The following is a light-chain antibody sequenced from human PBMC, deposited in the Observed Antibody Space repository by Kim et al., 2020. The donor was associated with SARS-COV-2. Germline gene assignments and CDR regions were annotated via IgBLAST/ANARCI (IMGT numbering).Light chain of an antibody. Sequence: TAAVGDRVTITCRASQSISHLLAWYQQKPGHAPQLLIYEASNLQSGVPSRFSGSGSGTVFPLTISLLQPDDFASYYCQQFDTHSTFGQGTKVDIK. CDR2: EAS. J-gene: IGKJ1*01. V-gene: IGKV1-5*03. CDR3: QQFDTHST. CDR1: QSISHL.